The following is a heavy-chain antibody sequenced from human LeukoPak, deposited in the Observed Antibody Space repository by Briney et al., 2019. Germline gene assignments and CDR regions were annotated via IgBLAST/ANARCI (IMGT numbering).Heavy chain of an antibody. J-gene: IGHJ4*01. D-gene: IGHD3-10*01. CDR1: GFVFSDHY. CDR2: IRNKAQCHTT. CDR3: ARTLVRSSGNYYFDY. Sequence: PGGSLRLSCAASGFVFSDHYMDWVRLAPGKGLEWVARIRNKAQCHTTVYAASVNGRFSSSRDDSRNSLYLQMNSLEDDDTAVYFCARTLVRSSGNYYFDYWGQGTLVTVSS. V-gene: IGHV3-72*01.